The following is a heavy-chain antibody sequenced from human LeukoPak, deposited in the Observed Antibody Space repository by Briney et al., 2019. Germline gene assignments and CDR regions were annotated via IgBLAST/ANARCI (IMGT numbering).Heavy chain of an antibody. CDR1: GFTFSSYS. CDR3: ARSEYYYDSSGQQFDY. D-gene: IGHD3-22*01. Sequence: PGGSLRLSCAASGFTFSSYSMNWVRQAPGKGLEGVSYISSSSSTIYYADSVKGRFTISRDNAKNSLYLQMNSLRAEDTAVYYCARSEYYYDSSGQQFDYWGQGTLVTVSS. V-gene: IGHV3-48*01. CDR2: ISSSSSTI. J-gene: IGHJ4*02.